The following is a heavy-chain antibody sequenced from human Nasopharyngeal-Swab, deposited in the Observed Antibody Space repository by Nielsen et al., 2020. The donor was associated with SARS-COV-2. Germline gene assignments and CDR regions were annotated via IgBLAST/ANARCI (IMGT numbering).Heavy chain of an antibody. Sequence: GESLKISCAASGFTFSSYSMNWVRQAPGKGLEWVANIKQDGSEKYYVDSVKGRFTISRDNAKNSLYLQMNSLRAEDTAVYYCARDGVVPAAMSYYYYYGMDVWGQGTTVTVSS. CDR3: ARDGVVPAAMSYYYYYGMDV. J-gene: IGHJ6*02. CDR1: GFTFSSYS. D-gene: IGHD2-2*01. V-gene: IGHV3-7*01. CDR2: IKQDGSEK.